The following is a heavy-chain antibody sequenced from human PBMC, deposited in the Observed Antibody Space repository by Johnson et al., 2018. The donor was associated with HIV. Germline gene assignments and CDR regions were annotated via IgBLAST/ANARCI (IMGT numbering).Heavy chain of an antibody. Sequence: QVQLVESGGGVVQPGTSLRLSCAASGFTFTSFAMHWVRQAPGKGLEWVAVISYDGSNKYYADSVKGRFTISRDNSKNTLYLQMNSLRAEDTAVYYCARYWRGDSSGYYYFFSFDIWGQGTMVTVSS. CDR1: GFTFTSFA. CDR3: ARYWRGDSSGYYYFFSFDI. D-gene: IGHD3-22*01. J-gene: IGHJ3*02. V-gene: IGHV3-30-3*01. CDR2: ISYDGSNK.